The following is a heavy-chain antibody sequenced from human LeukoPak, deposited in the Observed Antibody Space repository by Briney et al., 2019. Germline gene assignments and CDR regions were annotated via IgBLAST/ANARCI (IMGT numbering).Heavy chain of an antibody. D-gene: IGHD6-19*01. Sequence: GRSLRLSCAASGFSFSSYGMHWVRQAPGKGLEWVAVISYDGSNKYYADSVKGRFTISRDNSNNTLYLQMNSLRADDTAVYYCARDSDSSGWPLDYWGQGTLVTVSP. CDR3: ARDSDSSGWPLDY. CDR1: GFSFSSYG. V-gene: IGHV3-33*01. CDR2: ISYDGSNK. J-gene: IGHJ4*02.